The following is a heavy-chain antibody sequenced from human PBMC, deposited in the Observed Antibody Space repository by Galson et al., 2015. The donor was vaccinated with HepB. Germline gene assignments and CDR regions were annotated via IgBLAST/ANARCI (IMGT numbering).Heavy chain of an antibody. J-gene: IGHJ6*02. Sequence: SLRLSCAASGFTFSSYWMHWVRQAPGKGLVWVSRINSDGSSTSYADSVKGRFTISRDNAKNTLYLQMNSLRAEDTAVYYCAKDLGICSSTSCYILYYYYYGMDVWGQGTTATVSS. D-gene: IGHD2-2*02. CDR3: AKDLGICSSTSCYILYYYYYGMDV. V-gene: IGHV3-74*01. CDR2: INSDGSST. CDR1: GFTFSSYW.